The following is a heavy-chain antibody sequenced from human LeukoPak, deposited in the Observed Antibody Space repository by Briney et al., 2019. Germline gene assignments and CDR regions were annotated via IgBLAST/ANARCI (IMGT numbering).Heavy chain of an antibody. CDR2: IVVTSHVT. J-gene: IGHJ3*01. CDR1: GFTFSSYS. V-gene: IGHV3-48*01. CDR3: AREDDDWGPNTFDL. D-gene: IGHD7-27*01. Sequence: GGSLRLSCAASGFTFSSYSMNWVRQAPGKGPEWLSYIVVTSHVTIYADSVMGRFTISRDNAKNSVSLQMDSLRSDDTAVYYCAREDDDWGPNTFDLWGPGTMVTVS.